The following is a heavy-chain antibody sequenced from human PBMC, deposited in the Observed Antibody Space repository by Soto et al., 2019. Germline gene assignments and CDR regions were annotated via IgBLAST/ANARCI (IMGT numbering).Heavy chain of an antibody. V-gene: IGHV3-48*03. D-gene: IGHD2-2*02. J-gene: IGHJ5*02. CDR1: GFTFSSHE. CDR3: VRSWGVYCSSTRGYIPWLDP. Sequence: GGSLRLSCVASGFTFSSHEMNWVRQAPGKGLEWVSYISSSGSPIDYADPVRGRFTISRDNAKNAVILQMNSLRVEDTAVYYCVRSWGVYCSSTRGYIPWLDPWGQGTLVTVSS. CDR2: ISSSGSPI.